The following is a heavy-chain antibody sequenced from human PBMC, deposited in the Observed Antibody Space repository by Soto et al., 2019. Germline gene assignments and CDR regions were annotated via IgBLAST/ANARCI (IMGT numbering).Heavy chain of an antibody. D-gene: IGHD6-6*01. J-gene: IGHJ4*02. V-gene: IGHV3-21*01. CDR3: ASGGYSSSSNLDY. CDR2: ISSSSSYI. Sequence: EVQLVESGGGLVKPGGSLRLSCAASGFTFSSYSMNWVRQAPGKGLEWVSSISSSSSYIYYADSVKGRFAISRDNAKNSLYLQMNSLRAEDTAVYYCASGGYSSSSNLDYWGQGTLVTVSS. CDR1: GFTFSSYS.